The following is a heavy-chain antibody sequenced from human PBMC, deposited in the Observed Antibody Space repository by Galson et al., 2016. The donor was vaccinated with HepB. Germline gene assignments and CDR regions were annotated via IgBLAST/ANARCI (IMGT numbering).Heavy chain of an antibody. CDR1: GFTFTRFW. CDR2: IKQDGSDK. Sequence: SLRLSCAASGFTFTRFWMSWVRQAPGKGLEWVANIKQDGSDKYYLESVEGRFFISRDNAKNSVYLQMNSLRVDDTAVYYCAREVLIGGQGTLVSVSS. J-gene: IGHJ4*02. D-gene: IGHD3-16*01. V-gene: IGHV3-7*03. CDR3: AREVLI.